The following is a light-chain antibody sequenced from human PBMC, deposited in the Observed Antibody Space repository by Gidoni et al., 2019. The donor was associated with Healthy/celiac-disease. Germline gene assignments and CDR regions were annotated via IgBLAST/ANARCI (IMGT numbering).Light chain of an antibody. CDR1: QGISSY. Sequence: AIWMTQTPSSFSASTGDRVPITCRASQGISSYLAWYQQKPGKAPKLLIYAASTLERGVPSRFSGSGSGTDFTLTISCLQSEDFATYYCQQYDSYPRTFGQGTKVEIK. CDR3: QQYDSYPRT. J-gene: IGKJ1*01. CDR2: AAS. V-gene: IGKV1-8*01.